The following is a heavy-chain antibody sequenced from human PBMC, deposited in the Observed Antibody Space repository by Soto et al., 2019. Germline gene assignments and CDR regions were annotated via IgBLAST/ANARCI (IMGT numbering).Heavy chain of an antibody. V-gene: IGHV4-30-2*01. D-gene: IGHD6-13*01. CDR1: GGSISSGGYS. J-gene: IGHJ4*02. Sequence: PSETLSLTCAVSGGSISSGGYSWSWIRQPPGKGLEWIGYIYHSGSTYYNPSLKSRVTISVDRSKNQFSLNLSSVTAADTAVYYCARGSSWSDYYFDYWGQGTLVTVSS. CDR3: ARGSSWSDYYFDY. CDR2: IYHSGST.